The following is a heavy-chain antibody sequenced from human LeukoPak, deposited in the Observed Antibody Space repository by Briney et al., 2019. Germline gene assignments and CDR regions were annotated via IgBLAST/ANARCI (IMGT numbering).Heavy chain of an antibody. V-gene: IGHV4-34*01. CDR1: GGSFSGYY. CDR2: INHSGST. D-gene: IGHD3-10*01. J-gene: IGHJ4*02. CDR3: ARGLRGSIHY. Sequence: SEPLSLTCAVYGGSFSGYYWSWIRQPPGKGLEWIGEINHSGSTNYNPSLKSRVTISVDTSKNQFSLKLSSVTAADTAVYYCARGLRGSIHYWGQGTLVTVSS.